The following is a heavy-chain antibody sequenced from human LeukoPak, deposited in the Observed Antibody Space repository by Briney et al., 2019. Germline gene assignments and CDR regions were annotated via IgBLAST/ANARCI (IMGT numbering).Heavy chain of an antibody. V-gene: IGHV1-8*03. Sequence: ASVKVSCKASGYTFTTYDTNWVRQATGQGLEWMGWMNPNSGNTGYAQKFQGRVTITKDNSISTAYMELSSLRSEDTAVYYCATTPPYCSNTSCSDRLGFDHWGQGTLVTVS. CDR3: ATTPPYCSNTSCSDRLGFDH. J-gene: IGHJ4*02. D-gene: IGHD2-2*01. CDR1: GYTFTTYD. CDR2: MNPNSGNT.